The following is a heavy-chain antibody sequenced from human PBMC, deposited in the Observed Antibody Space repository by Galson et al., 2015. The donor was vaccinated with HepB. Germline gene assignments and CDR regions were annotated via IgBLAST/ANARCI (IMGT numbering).Heavy chain of an antibody. CDR1: GFTFSDYY. CDR3: ARAQSLYYDSSGYLDY. J-gene: IGHJ4*02. CDR2: ISSSSSYT. D-gene: IGHD3-22*01. Sequence: SLRLSCAASGFTFSDYYMSWIRQAPGKGLEWVSYISSSSSYTNYADSVKGRFTISRDNAKNSLYLQMNSLRAEDTAVHYCARAQSLYYDSSGYLDYWGQGTLVTVSS. V-gene: IGHV3-11*05.